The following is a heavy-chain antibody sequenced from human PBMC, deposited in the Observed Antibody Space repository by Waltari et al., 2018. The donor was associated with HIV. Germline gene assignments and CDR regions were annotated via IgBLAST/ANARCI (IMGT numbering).Heavy chain of an antibody. Sequence: EVQLVESGGGFVQPGGSLRLSCAASGFTFSNYGMPWVRPVPGKGLVWVSRINKDGSSTSYADSVKGRFTISRDNAKSTLYLQMNSLRAEDTAVFYCASGYYRFDYWGQGTLVTVSS. CDR2: INKDGSST. V-gene: IGHV3-74*01. J-gene: IGHJ4*02. CDR1: GFTFSNYG. D-gene: IGHD2-8*01. CDR3: ASGYYRFDY.